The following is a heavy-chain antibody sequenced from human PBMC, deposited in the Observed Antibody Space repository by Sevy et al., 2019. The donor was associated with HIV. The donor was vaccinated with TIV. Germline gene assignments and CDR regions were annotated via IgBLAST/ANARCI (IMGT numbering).Heavy chain of an antibody. D-gene: IGHD5-12*01. J-gene: IGHJ4*02. CDR1: GYTFTTYY. Sequence: ASVKVSCKASGYTFTTYYMHWVRQAPGQGLEWMGIINPSGSSTTYAQKFQDRVIMTRDTSTSTVYLELTSLTSEDTAVYYCSRGGGDGYKTPQGDYWGQGTLATVSS. CDR3: SRGGGDGYKTPQGDY. V-gene: IGHV1-46*01. CDR2: INPSGSST.